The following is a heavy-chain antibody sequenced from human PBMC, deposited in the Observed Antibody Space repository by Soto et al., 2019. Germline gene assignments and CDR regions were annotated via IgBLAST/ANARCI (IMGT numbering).Heavy chain of an antibody. D-gene: IGHD2-2*01. Sequence: ASVKVSCKASGYTFTSYDINWVRQATGQGLEWMGWMNPNSGNTGYAQKFQGRVTMTRNTSISTAYMELSSLRSEDTAVYYCARGDCSSTSCYGPYYYYYYMDVWGKGTTVTVSS. J-gene: IGHJ6*03. V-gene: IGHV1-8*01. CDR2: MNPNSGNT. CDR1: GYTFTSYD. CDR3: ARGDCSSTSCYGPYYYYYYMDV.